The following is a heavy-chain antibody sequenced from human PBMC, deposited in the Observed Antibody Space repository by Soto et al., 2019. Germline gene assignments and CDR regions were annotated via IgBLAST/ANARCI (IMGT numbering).Heavy chain of an antibody. Sequence: QVQLQESGPGLVKPSGTLSLTCSVSGDSVSSDAYYWTWIRQPPGKTLEWVGFILSSGGTSTNPSLRSRLSMSVDTSSNHCSMRLTSVTAADTGVYCSEKGLSSGLYVDSWGRGTLVTLSS. J-gene: IGHJ4*02. CDR3: EKGLSSGLYVDS. D-gene: IGHD6-19*01. V-gene: IGHV4-61*03. CDR2: ILSSGGT. CDR1: GDSVSSDAYY.